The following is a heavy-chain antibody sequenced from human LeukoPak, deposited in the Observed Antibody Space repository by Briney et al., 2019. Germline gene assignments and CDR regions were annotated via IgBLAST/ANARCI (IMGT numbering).Heavy chain of an antibody. CDR3: ATRSPRGGIDY. V-gene: IGHV4-38-2*02. D-gene: IGHD3-10*01. Sequence: SETLSLTCTVSGYSISSGYYWGWIRQPPGKGLEWIGSIYHSGSTYYNPSLKSRVTISVDTSKNQFSLKLSSVTAADTAVYYWATRSPRGGIDYWGQGTLVTVPS. CDR2: IYHSGST. J-gene: IGHJ4*02. CDR1: GYSISSGYY.